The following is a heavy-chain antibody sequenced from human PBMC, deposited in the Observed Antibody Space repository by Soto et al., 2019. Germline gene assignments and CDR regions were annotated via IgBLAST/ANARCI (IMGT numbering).Heavy chain of an antibody. CDR2: IYYSGST. Sequence: QVQLQESGPGLVKPSQTLSLICTVSGGSISSGGYYWSWIRQHPGKGLEWIGYIYYSGSTYYNPSLRSRVTISVDTSKNQFSRKLSSVTAADTAVYYCARVVAATHNDYWGQGTLVTVSS. J-gene: IGHJ4*02. D-gene: IGHD2-15*01. V-gene: IGHV4-31*03. CDR1: GGSISSGGYY. CDR3: ARVVAATHNDY.